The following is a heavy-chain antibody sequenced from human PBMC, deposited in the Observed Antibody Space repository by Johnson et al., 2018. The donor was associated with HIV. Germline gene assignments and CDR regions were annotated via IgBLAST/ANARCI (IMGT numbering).Heavy chain of an antibody. CDR1: GFTVSSNY. Sequence: VQLVESGGGLIQPGGSMRLSCAASGFTVSSNYMSWVRQAPGKGLEWVAVIWYDGSNKYYADSVKGRFTISRDNSKNTLYVKMNSLRSEDTAVYYCARASWGVAGTGAFDFWGQGTMVTVSS. J-gene: IGHJ3*01. CDR2: IWYDGSNK. V-gene: IGHV3-33*08. CDR3: ARASWGVAGTGAFDF. D-gene: IGHD6-13*01.